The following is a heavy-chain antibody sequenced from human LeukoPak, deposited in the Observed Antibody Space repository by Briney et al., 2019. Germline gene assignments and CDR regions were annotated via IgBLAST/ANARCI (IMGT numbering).Heavy chain of an antibody. J-gene: IGHJ6*03. CDR3: AKDKNDHGDYYYMDV. Sequence: GGSLRLSCAASAFTFSTYGMHWVRQAPGKGLEWVAFIRFDGSDAYYAGSVKGRLTMSRDNSKNTLFLQMHSLRPEDTAVYYCAKDKNDHGDYYYMDVWGKGTTVTVSS. V-gene: IGHV3-30*02. CDR1: AFTFSTYG. D-gene: IGHD4-17*01. CDR2: IRFDGSDA.